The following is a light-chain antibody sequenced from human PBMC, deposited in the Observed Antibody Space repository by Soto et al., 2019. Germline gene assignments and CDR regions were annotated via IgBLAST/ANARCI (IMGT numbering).Light chain of an antibody. J-gene: IGKJ5*01. CDR3: QQSYSNPIT. CDR1: QSITNY. Sequence: DIQMTQSPSSLSASVGDRVTITCRASQSITNYLNWYQQKPGKAPKLLIYAAPSLQSGVPSRFSGSGSGTDFTLTISSLQPEDFATYYCQQSYSNPITFGQGTRLEIK. CDR2: AAP. V-gene: IGKV1-39*01.